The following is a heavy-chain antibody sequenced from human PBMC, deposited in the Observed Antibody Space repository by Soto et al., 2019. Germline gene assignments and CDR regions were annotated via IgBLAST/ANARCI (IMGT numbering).Heavy chain of an antibody. CDR1: GYTFTSYG. CDR3: GYGDYSGGLDY. CDR2: ISAYNGNT. J-gene: IGHJ4*02. V-gene: IGHV1-18*01. D-gene: IGHD4-17*01. Sequence: ASVNVSCKASGYTFTSYGISWVRQAPGQGLEWMGWISAYNGNTNYAQKLQGRVTMTTDTSTSTAYMELRSLRSDDTAVYYCGYGDYSGGLDYWGQGTLVTVSS.